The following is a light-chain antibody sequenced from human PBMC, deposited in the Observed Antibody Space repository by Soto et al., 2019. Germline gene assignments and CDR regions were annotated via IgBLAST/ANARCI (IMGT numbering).Light chain of an antibody. CDR2: NVS. V-gene: IGLV2-14*01. J-gene: IGLJ2*01. Sequence: QSALTQPASVSGSPGQSITISCTGTSSDVDDYNYVSWYHQHPGKAPKLILYNVSSRPSGVSNRFSGSKSANTASLTISGLQAEDEADYYCYSYTKTTLVFGGGTKLTVL. CDR1: SSDVDDYNY. CDR3: YSYTKTTLV.